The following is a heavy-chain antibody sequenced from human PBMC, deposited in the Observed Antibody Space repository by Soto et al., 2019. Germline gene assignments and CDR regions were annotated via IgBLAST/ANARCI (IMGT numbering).Heavy chain of an antibody. Sequence: QITLKASGPTLVKPTQTLTLTCTFSGCSLTTSGVGVGLIRQPPGKALEWLALIYWDDDKRYSPSLKSRLTITTVTTKNQVVRTMTTMDPEDRDTYYRAPAYLPHVLDYWGQGTLVTVYS. D-gene: IGHD6-6*01. J-gene: IGHJ4*02. CDR1: GCSLTTSGVG. CDR2: IYWDDDK. CDR3: APAYLPHVLDY. V-gene: IGHV2-5*02.